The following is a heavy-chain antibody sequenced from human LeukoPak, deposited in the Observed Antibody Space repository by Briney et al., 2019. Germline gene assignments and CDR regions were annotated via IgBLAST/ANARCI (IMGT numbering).Heavy chain of an antibody. V-gene: IGHV3-30*14. CDR1: GFTFSSYA. J-gene: IGHJ4*02. CDR2: ISYDGSNK. CDR3: AREVPRYSSS. D-gene: IGHD6-13*01. Sequence: QTGGSLRLSCAASGFTFSSYAMHWVRQAPGKGLEWVAVISYDGSNKYYADSVKGRFTISRDNSKNTLYLQMNSLRAEDTAVYYCAREVPRYSSSWGQGTLVTVSS.